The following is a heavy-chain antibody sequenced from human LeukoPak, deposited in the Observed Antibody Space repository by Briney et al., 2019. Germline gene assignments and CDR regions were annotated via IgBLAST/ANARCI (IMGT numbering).Heavy chain of an antibody. D-gene: IGHD2-15*01. CDR2: INWNGGST. V-gene: IGHV3-20*04. Sequence: GGSLRLSCAASGFTFDDYGMTWVRQTPGKGLEWGSTINWNGGSTAYADSVKGRFTISRDNAKNSLYLQMNSLRAEDAAVYYCAKEACSGGRCYSLHYWGQGTLVTVSS. J-gene: IGHJ4*02. CDR1: GFTFDDYG. CDR3: AKEACSGGRCYSLHY.